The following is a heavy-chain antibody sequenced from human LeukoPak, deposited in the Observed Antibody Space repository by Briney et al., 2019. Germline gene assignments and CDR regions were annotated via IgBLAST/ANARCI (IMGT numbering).Heavy chain of an antibody. CDR3: ARTMAGTFFDY. CDR1: GFTFSDYD. CDR2: SGIAGDT. Sequence: GGSLRLSCAASGFTFSDYDMHWVRQSTGKGLEWVSVSGIAGDTYYSGSVKDRFTISRDDAKNSLYLQMNGLRAGDTAVYYCARTMAGTFFDYWGQGTLVTVSS. D-gene: IGHD6-19*01. V-gene: IGHV3-13*01. J-gene: IGHJ4*02.